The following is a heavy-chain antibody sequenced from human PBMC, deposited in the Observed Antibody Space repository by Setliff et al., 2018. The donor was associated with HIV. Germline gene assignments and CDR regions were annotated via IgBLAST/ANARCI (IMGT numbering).Heavy chain of an antibody. V-gene: IGHV1-69*05. Sequence: ASVKVSCKASGGTFKTYGVNWVRQAPGQGLEWMGEIIPIFGTTKYAQKFHGRVTITTDESTNTAYMELSSLRSEDTAVYYCARGQSQGYAYSGSYGAFDIWGQGTMVTVSS. D-gene: IGHD1-26*01. CDR1: GGTFKTYG. J-gene: IGHJ3*02. CDR3: ARGQSQGYAYSGSYGAFDI. CDR2: IIPIFGTT.